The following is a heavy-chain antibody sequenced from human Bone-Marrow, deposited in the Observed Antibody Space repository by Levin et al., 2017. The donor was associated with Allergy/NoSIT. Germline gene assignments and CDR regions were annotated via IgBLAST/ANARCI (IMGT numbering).Heavy chain of an antibody. J-gene: IGHJ1*01. CDR1: GFTFSSYG. D-gene: IGHD1-7*01. CDR2: ISYDGSNK. CDR3: AKAGEDFPSKVGYNWNYELQH. Sequence: GGSLRLSCAASGFTFSSYGMHWVRQAPGKGLEWVAVISYDGSNKYYADSVKGRFTISRDNSKNTLYLQMNSLRAEDTAVYYCAKAGEDFPSKVGYNWNYELQHWGQGTLVTVSS. V-gene: IGHV3-30*18.